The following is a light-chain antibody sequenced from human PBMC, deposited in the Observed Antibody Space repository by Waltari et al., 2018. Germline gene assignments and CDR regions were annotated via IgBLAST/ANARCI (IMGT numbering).Light chain of an antibody. J-gene: IGLJ2*01. CDR3: HSRDASGVAGS. CDR2: DKN. CDR1: SLRSYY. V-gene: IGLV3-19*01. Sequence: SSDLTQDPAVSVAMGQTVRITCQGYSLRSYYASWYQQRPGQAPILVMYDKNNRPSGVPDRFSGSSSHNTASLTITGAQAEDEASYYCHSRDASGVAGSFGGGTKLTVL.